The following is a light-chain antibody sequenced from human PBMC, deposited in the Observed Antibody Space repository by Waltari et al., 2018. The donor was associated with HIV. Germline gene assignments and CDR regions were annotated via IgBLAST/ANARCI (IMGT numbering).Light chain of an antibody. CDR2: RNN. CDR1: SSNIGSNY. V-gene: IGLV1-47*01. CDR3: AAWDGSLSVVV. J-gene: IGLJ2*01. Sequence: QSVLTQPPSASGTPGQRVTISCSGRSSNIGSNYVYWYQQLPGTAPKLLIYRNNQRPSGVPDRFSGSKSGTSASLAISGLRSEDEADYYCAAWDGSLSVVVFGGGTKLTVL.